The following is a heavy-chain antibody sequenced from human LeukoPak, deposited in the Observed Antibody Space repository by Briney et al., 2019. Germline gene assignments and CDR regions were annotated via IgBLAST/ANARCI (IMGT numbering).Heavy chain of an antibody. CDR2: IYPGDSDT. J-gene: IGHJ3*02. V-gene: IGHV5-51*01. CDR1: GYSFTSYW. Sequence: GESLEISCKGSGYSFTSYWIGWVRQMPGKGLEWMGIIYPGDSDTRYSPSFQGQVTISADKSISTAYMELSRLRSDDTAVYYCARGISSPGDAFDIWGQGTMVTVSS. CDR3: ARGISSPGDAFDI. D-gene: IGHD3-3*02.